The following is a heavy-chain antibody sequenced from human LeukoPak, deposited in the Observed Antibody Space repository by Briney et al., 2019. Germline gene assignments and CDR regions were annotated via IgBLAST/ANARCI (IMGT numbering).Heavy chain of an antibody. J-gene: IGHJ3*02. V-gene: IGHV4-61*02. CDR1: DDSISSGSYY. CDR3: ARDTYYDFPGHQNAFDI. Sequence: PSQTLSLTCTVSDDSISSGSYYWSWIRQPAGKGLEWIGRIYTRGGTYYNPSLKSRVTISLDTSKNQFSLRLSSVTAADTAVYYCARDTYYDFPGHQNAFDIWGQGTMVTVSS. CDR2: IYTRGGT. D-gene: IGHD3-3*01.